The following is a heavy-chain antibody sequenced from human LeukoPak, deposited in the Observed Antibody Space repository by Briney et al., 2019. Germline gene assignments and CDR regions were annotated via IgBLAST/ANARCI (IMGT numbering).Heavy chain of an antibody. V-gene: IGHV3-30-3*01. J-gene: IGHJ4*02. Sequence: GGSLRLSCGASGFILSSQAMHWVRQAPGKGLEWVAVILSDGNNKYYADSVKGRFTLSRDNSKNTLYLQMNSLRPEDTAVHYCARDPGFLQQLGTQFDYWGQGTLVTVSS. D-gene: IGHD6-13*01. CDR2: ILSDGNNK. CDR3: ARDPGFLQQLGTQFDY. CDR1: GFILSSQA.